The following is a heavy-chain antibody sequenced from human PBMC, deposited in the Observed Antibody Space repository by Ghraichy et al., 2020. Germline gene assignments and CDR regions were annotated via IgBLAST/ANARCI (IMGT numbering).Heavy chain of an antibody. CDR3: ARGGSWYSRPSFDY. D-gene: IGHD6-13*01. V-gene: IGHV3-66*01. J-gene: IGHJ4*02. CDR1: GFTVSRNY. CDR2: IYSGGST. Sequence: GGSLRLSCAASGFTVSRNYMSWVRQAPGKGLEWVSVIYSGGSTYYADSVKGRFTISRDNSKNTLYLQMNSMRAEDTAVYYCARGGSWYSRPSFDYWGQGTLVTVIS.